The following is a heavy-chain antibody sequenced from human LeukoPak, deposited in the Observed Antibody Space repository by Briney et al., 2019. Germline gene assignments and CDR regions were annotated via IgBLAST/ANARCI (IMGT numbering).Heavy chain of an antibody. CDR3: AAWTDRGYSY. D-gene: IGHD5-12*01. CDR2: INPDGDGM. J-gene: IGHJ4*02. CDR1: GFTFSRSW. Sequence: PGGSLRLSCTASGFTFSRSWMNWIRQAPGKGLEWVANINPDGDGMRFVDSVKGRFTMSRDNAQSSLHLQMNSLRVEDTAFYYCAAWTDRGYSYWGQGVLVIVSS. V-gene: IGHV3-7*01.